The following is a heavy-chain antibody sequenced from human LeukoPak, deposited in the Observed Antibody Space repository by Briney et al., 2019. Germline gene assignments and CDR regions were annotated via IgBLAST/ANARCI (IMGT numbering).Heavy chain of an antibody. CDR1: GFTFSDYG. CDR2: IWYDGNNK. J-gene: IGHJ3*02. D-gene: IGHD3-22*01. V-gene: IGHV3-33*06. CDR3: AKVRNYDSSAYYWNDAFDI. Sequence: GGSLRLSCAASGFTFSDYGMHWVRQAPGKGLEWVAVIWYDGNNKYYADSVKGRFTISRDNSQNTLYLQMNSLRAEDTAVYYCAKVRNYDSSAYYWNDAFDIWGQGTKVTVSS.